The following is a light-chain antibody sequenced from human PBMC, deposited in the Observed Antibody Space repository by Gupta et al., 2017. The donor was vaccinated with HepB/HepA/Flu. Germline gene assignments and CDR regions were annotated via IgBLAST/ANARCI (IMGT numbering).Light chain of an antibody. CDR1: QGIRSY. J-gene: IGKJ3*01. CDR2: DES. V-gene: IGKV1-9*01. Sequence: DIQLTQSPSFLSASVGDRVTITCRASQGIRSYLAWYQQKPGKAPKLRIYDESTLKRGVPSRFSGSGFGIDGTITISSLKHEEFENYYCDQRKSDHRGVFTFGHGTKVDIK. CDR3: DQRKSDHRGVFT.